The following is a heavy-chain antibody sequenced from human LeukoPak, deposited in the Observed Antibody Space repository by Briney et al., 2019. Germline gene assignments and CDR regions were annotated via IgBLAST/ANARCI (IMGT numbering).Heavy chain of an antibody. D-gene: IGHD3-16*01. V-gene: IGHV4-4*07. CDR2: IYTSGST. CDR3: AREFYDYVWGSLDY. Sequence: PSETLSLTCTVSGGSISRYYWSWLRQPAGKGLEWIGRIYTSGSTNYNPSLKSRVTMSVDTSKNQFSLKLSSVTAADTAVYYCAREFYDYVWGSLDYWGQGTLVTVSS. CDR1: GGSISRYY. J-gene: IGHJ4*02.